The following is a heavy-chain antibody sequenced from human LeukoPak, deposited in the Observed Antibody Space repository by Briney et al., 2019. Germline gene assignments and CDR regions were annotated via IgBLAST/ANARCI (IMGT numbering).Heavy chain of an antibody. CDR2: ISGSGGST. CDR1: GFTFSSYA. D-gene: IGHD3-3*01. CDR3: AKGLTIFGVDPTDAFDI. J-gene: IGHJ3*02. Sequence: GGSLRLSCAASGFTFSSYAMSWVRQAPGKGLERVSAISGSGGSTYYADSVKGRFTISRDNSKNTLYLQMNSLRAEDTAVYYCAKGLTIFGVDPTDAFDIWGQGTMVTVSS. V-gene: IGHV3-23*01.